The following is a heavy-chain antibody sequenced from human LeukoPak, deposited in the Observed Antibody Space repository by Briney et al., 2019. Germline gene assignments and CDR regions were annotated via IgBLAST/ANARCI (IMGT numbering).Heavy chain of an antibody. J-gene: IGHJ4*02. CDR1: GYTFTGYY. CDR2: INPNSGGT. CDR3: ARSHGGHDWDTTKNFDY. D-gene: IGHD5-12*01. V-gene: IGHV1-2*02. Sequence: ASVKVSCKASGYTFTGYYMHWVRQAPGQGLEWMGWINPNSGGTNYAQKFQGRVTMTRDTSISTAYMELSRLRSDDTAVYYCARSHGGHDWDTTKNFDYWGQGTLVTVSS.